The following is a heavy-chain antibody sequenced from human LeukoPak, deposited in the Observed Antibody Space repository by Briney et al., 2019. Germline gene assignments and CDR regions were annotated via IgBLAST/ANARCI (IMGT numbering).Heavy chain of an antibody. CDR3: AADRGYSYVT. V-gene: IGHV3-53*01. CDR1: GFTVSSNY. D-gene: IGHD5-18*01. J-gene: IGHJ5*02. CDR2: IYSGGGT. Sequence: GGSLRLSCAASGFTVSSNYMSWVRQAPGEGLEWVSVIYSGGGTYYADSVKGRFTISRDNAKNSLYLQMNSLRAEDTAVYYCAADRGYSYVTWGQGTLVTVSS.